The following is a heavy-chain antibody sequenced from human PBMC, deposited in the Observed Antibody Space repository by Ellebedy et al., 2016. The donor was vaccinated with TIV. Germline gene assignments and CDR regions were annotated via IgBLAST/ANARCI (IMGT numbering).Heavy chain of an antibody. CDR2: IYGGGTI. CDR3: ARPTLPATICGACGMDV. J-gene: IGHJ6*02. D-gene: IGHD2-2*01. CDR1: GFTVSSNF. V-gene: IGHV3-53*01. Sequence: PGGSLRLSCAASGFTVSSNFMTWVRQAPGKGLEWVSVIYGGGTIRYADSVKGRFTISRDNSKNTVELQMNSMKAEDTAVYYCARPTLPATICGACGMDVWGQGTTVIVSS.